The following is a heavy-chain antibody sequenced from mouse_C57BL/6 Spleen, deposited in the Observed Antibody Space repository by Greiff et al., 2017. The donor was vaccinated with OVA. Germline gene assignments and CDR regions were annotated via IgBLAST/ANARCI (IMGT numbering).Heavy chain of an antibody. CDR3: ARVYGNYACFDY. CDR2: IYPGSGST. J-gene: IGHJ2*01. Sequence: QVQLQQPGAELVKPGASVKMPCKASGYTFTSYWITWVKQRPGQGLEWIGDIYPGSGSTNYNEKFKSKATLTVDTSSSTAYMQLSSLTSEDSAVYYCARVYGNYACFDYWGQGTTLTVSS. D-gene: IGHD2-1*01. V-gene: IGHV1-55*01. CDR1: GYTFTSYW.